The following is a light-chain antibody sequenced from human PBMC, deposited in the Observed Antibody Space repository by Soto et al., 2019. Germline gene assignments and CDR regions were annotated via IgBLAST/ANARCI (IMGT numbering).Light chain of an antibody. CDR2: EVN. CDR1: SSDVINYNY. CDR3: KSYAGSNTYV. V-gene: IGLV2-14*01. Sequence: QSVLTQPASVSGSPGQSITISCSGSSSDVINYNYVSWYQQHPGQAPKLMIYEVNNRPSGISNRFSGSKSGNTASLTISGLQAADEADYFCKSYAGSNTYVFGSGTKLTVL. J-gene: IGLJ1*01.